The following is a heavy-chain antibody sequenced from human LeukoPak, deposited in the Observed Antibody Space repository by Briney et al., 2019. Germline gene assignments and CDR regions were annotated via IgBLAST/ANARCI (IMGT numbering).Heavy chain of an antibody. V-gene: IGHV4-4*07. J-gene: IGHJ4*02. CDR1: GGSISTYY. CDR2: IYTSGST. Sequence: SETLSLTCTVSGGSISTYYWSWIRQPAGKGLERIGLIYTSGSTKYNPSLKSRVTMSVDTSKNQFSLKLSSLTAADTAVYYCARAILSGYPDSWGQGTLVIVFS. CDR3: ARAILSGYPDS. D-gene: IGHD3-3*01.